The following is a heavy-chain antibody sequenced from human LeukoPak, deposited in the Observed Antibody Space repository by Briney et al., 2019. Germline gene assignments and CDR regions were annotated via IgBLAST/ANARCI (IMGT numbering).Heavy chain of an antibody. CDR1: GGSSSGYY. J-gene: IGHJ5*02. Sequence: SETLSLTCAVYGGSSSGYYWSWIRQPPGKGLEWIGEINHSGSTNYNPSLKSRVTISVDTSKNQFSLRLSSVTAADTAVYYCARIPTTYDFLTGYDWFDPWGQGTLVTVSS. CDR3: ARIPTTYDFLTGYDWFDP. V-gene: IGHV4-34*01. CDR2: INHSGST. D-gene: IGHD3-9*01.